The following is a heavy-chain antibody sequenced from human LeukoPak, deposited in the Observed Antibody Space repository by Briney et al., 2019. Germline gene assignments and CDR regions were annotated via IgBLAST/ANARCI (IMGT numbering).Heavy chain of an antibody. D-gene: IGHD2-2*02. CDR1: GFTFSSYS. J-gene: IGHJ4*02. CDR3: ARERPYCSSTSCYNYVLDY. V-gene: IGHV3-21*01. CDR2: ISSSSSYI. Sequence: GGSLRLSCAASGFTFSSYSMNWVRQAPGKGLEWVSSISSSSSYIYYADSVKGRFTISRDNAKNSLYLQMNSLRAEDTAVYYCARERPYCSSTSCYNYVLDYWGQGTLVTVSS.